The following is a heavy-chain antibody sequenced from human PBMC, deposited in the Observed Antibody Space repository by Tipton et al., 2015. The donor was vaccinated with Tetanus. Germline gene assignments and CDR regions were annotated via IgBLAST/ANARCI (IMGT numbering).Heavy chain of an antibody. J-gene: IGHJ6*02. Sequence: PGLVKPSQALSLTCAISGDSVSSNSAAWNWIRQSPSRGLEWLGRTYYRSKWYNDYAVSVKSRITINPDTSKNQFSLQLNSVTPEDTAVYYCARDTTVTKEDYYYYGMDVWGQGTTVTVSS. V-gene: IGHV6-1*01. CDR1: GDSVSSNSAA. D-gene: IGHD4-11*01. CDR2: TYYRSKWYN. CDR3: ARDTTVTKEDYYYYGMDV.